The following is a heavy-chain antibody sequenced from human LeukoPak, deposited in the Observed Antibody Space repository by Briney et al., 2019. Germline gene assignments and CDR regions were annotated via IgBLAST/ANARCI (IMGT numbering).Heavy chain of an antibody. D-gene: IGHD6-13*01. CDR1: GGSISSYY. CDR2: IYYSGST. CDR3: ARGLNIAAAGIDY. Sequence: SETLSLTCTVSGGSISSYYWSWIRQPPGKGLEWIGYIYYSGSTNYNPSLKSRVTISVDTSKNQFSLKLSSVTAADTAVYYCARGLNIAAAGIDYWGQGTLVTVSS. V-gene: IGHV4-59*01. J-gene: IGHJ4*02.